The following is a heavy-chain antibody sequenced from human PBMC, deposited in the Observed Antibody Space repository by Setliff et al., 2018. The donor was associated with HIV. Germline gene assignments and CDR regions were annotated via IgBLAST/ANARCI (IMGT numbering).Heavy chain of an antibody. D-gene: IGHD3-22*01. V-gene: IGHV3-21*01. CDR2: IRGSGSFM. CDR3: ARGSRFSSDYGDFDY. CDR1: GFTFSNYN. J-gene: IGHJ4*02. Sequence: GESLKISCVASGFTFSNYNMNWVRQAPGKGLEWVSSIRGSGSFMYYADSVKGRFTISRDNAKNSLYLQMDSLRAEDTAVYYCARGSRFSSDYGDFDYWGQGALVTVSS.